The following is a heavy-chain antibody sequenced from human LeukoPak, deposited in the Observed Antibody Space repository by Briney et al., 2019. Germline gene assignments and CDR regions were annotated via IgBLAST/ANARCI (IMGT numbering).Heavy chain of an antibody. CDR1: GFTFSSYG. D-gene: IGHD1-26*01. CDR3: AKDREEHLYYYYYMDV. Sequence: GGSLRLSCAASGFTFSSYGMHWVRQAPGKGLEWVAFIRYDGSNKYYADSVKGRFTISRDNSKNTLYLQMNSLRAEDTAVYYCAKDREEHLYYYYYMDVWGKGTTVTVSS. CDR2: IRYDGSNK. J-gene: IGHJ6*03. V-gene: IGHV3-30*02.